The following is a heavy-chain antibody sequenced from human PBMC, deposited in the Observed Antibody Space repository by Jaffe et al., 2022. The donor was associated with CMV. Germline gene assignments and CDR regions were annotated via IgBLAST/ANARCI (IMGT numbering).Heavy chain of an antibody. J-gene: IGHJ6*03. CDR2: IWYDGSNK. CDR1: GFTFSSYG. V-gene: IGHV3-33*08. Sequence: QVQLVESGGGVVQPGRSLRLSCAASGFTFSSYGMHWVRQAPGKGLEWVAVIWYDGSNKYYADSVKGRFTISRDNSKNTLYLQMNSLRAEDTAVYYCARVPAGGSYTYYYYMDVWGKGTTVTVSS. CDR3: ARVPAGGSYTYYYYMDV. D-gene: IGHD1-26*01.